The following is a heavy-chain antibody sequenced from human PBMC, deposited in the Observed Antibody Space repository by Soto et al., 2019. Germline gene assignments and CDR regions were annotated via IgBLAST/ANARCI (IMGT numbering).Heavy chain of an antibody. CDR1: GFTFSNFA. Sequence: EVQLMESGGGLVQPGGSLRLSCVASGFTFSNFAMGWVRQAPGKGLEWVSSIRGSGEITYHAESVKGRFTISRDNSNNTLFLQMNILRVEDTAVYYCAKSPDIVLPGDLWGRGTLVPVS. CDR3: AKSPDIVLPGDL. CDR2: IRGSGEIT. D-gene: IGHD2-15*01. J-gene: IGHJ2*01. V-gene: IGHV3-23*01.